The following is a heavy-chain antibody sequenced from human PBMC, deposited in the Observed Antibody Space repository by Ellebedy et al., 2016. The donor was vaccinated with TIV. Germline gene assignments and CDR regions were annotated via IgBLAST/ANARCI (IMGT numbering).Heavy chain of an antibody. D-gene: IGHD3-10*01. CDR3: ARVLPRGYWYFDL. Sequence: GESLKISCAASGFTFDDYGMSWVRQAPGKGLEWVSGINWNGGSTAYADSVKGRFTISRDNAKNSLYLQMNSLRAEETALYHCARVLPRGYWYFDLWGRGTLVTVSS. J-gene: IGHJ2*01. CDR2: INWNGGST. V-gene: IGHV3-20*01. CDR1: GFTFDDYG.